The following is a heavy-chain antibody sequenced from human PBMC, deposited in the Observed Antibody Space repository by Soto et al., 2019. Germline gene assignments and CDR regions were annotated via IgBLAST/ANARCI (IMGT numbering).Heavy chain of an antibody. D-gene: IGHD3-22*01. J-gene: IGHJ4*01. CDR3: AKDPPLPPYDEESSGYY. CDR2: ISGSGGST. Sequence: GGSLSLSCAASGFTFSCSAMWWVRPAPEKGLEWVSAISGSGGSTYYADTVKGRFTITRDNSKNTLYLQMNSLRAEDTAVYYCAKDPPLPPYDEESSGYYWGQGTLVTVSS. V-gene: IGHV3-23*01. CDR1: GFTFSCSA.